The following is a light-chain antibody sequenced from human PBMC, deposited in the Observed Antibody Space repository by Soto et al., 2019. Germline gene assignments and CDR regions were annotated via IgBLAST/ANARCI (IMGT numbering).Light chain of an antibody. CDR3: QQYKSYSLYS. CDR1: QSISSW. Sequence: DIQMTQSPSTLSASVGDRVTITCRASQSISSWLAWYQQKPGKAPKVLSYKASSLESGVPSRFNVSGSGTDYTLTISSLQPDDFATYYYQQYKSYSLYSFGQGTKLEI. J-gene: IGKJ2*03. V-gene: IGKV1-5*03. CDR2: KAS.